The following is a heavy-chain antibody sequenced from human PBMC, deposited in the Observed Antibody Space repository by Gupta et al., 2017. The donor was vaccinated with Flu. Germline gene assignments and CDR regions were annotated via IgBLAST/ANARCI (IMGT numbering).Heavy chain of an antibody. J-gene: IGHJ6*02. CDR3: AGALSFHTMDV. Sequence: WVRQAPGKGLEWVSSISSGSTYVYYADSVKGRFTISRDNAKNSLFLQMDSLRAEDTAVYYCAGALSFHTMDVWGQGTTVTVS. CDR2: ISSGSTYV. V-gene: IGHV3-21*01.